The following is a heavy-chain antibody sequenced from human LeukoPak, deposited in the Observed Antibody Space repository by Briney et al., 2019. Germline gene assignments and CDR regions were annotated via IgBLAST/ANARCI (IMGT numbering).Heavy chain of an antibody. V-gene: IGHV3-48*03. Sequence: QPGGSLRLSCAASGFTISRYEMNWVRQAPGKGLEWVSYISSSGTTIYYADSVKGRFTISRDNAKNTLYLQMNSLRAEDTAVYYCARDRDSRGYSHFDYWGQGTLVTVSS. CDR1: GFTISRYE. CDR2: ISSSGTTI. CDR3: ARDRDSRGYSHFDY. D-gene: IGHD3-22*01. J-gene: IGHJ4*02.